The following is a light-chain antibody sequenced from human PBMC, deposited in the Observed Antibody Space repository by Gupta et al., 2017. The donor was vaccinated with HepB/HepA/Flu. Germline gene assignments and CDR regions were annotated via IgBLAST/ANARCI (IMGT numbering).Light chain of an antibody. CDR1: QGISSY. CDR3: QQLNSYPQT. J-gene: IGKJ1*01. Sequence: DIQLTQSRSFLSASVGDRVTITCRASQGISSYLAWYQQKPGRAPKLLIYAASTLQSGVPSRFSGSGSGTEFTLTISSRQPEDFATYYCQQLNSYPQTFGQGTKVE. V-gene: IGKV1-9*01. CDR2: AAS.